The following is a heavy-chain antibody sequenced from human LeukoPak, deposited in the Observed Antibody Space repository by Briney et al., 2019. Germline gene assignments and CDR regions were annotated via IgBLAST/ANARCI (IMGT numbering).Heavy chain of an antibody. V-gene: IGHV3-23*01. Sequence: GGSLRLSCAAFGFTFSSYAMSWVRQAPGKGLEWVSGISGSGGSTYYADSVKGRFTIFRDSSKNTLYLQMNSLRVEDTAVYYCAKGMQHLDYWGQGTLVTVSS. CDR1: GFTFSSYA. CDR2: ISGSGGST. CDR3: AKGMQHLDY. D-gene: IGHD6-13*01. J-gene: IGHJ4*02.